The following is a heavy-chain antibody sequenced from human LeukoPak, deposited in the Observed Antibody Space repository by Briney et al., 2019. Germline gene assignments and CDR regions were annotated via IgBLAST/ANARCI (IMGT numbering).Heavy chain of an antibody. CDR3: ARDYYDSSGYNP. CDR1: GYTFTCYY. D-gene: IGHD3-22*01. CDR2: INPNSGGT. Sequence: ASVKVSCKASGYTFTCYYMHWVRQAPGQGLEWMGWINPNSGGTNYAQKFQGRVTMTRDTSISTAYMELSRLRSDDTAVYYCARDYYDSSGYNPWGQGTLVTISS. J-gene: IGHJ4*02. V-gene: IGHV1-2*02.